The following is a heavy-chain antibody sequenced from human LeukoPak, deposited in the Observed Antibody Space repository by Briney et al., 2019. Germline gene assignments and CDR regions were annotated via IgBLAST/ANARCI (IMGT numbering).Heavy chain of an antibody. V-gene: IGHV4-39*01. CDR2: IYYSGTT. CDR1: GGSISNSGYY. D-gene: IGHD2/OR15-2a*01. CDR3: ARPPLGGSIGGDY. Sequence: PSETLSLTCTVSGGSISNSGYYWGWIRQPPGKGLEWIGSIYYSGTTYYNPSLKSRVTIPVDTSKNQFSLELSSVTAADTAVYYCARPPLGGSIGGDYWGQGTLVTVSS. J-gene: IGHJ4*02.